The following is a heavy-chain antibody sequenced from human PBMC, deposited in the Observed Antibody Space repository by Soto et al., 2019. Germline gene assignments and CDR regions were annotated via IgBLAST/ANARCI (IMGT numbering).Heavy chain of an antibody. J-gene: IGHJ4*02. CDR1: GFTFSDYT. V-gene: IGHV3-23*01. CDR3: AKGYSGTFVIDF. CDR2: ISGSGGAT. D-gene: IGHD1-26*01. Sequence: GGSLRLSCTASGFTFSDYTMSWARQAPGKGLEWVSAISGSGGATNYVDSVKGRFTISRDNSNNTVYLQMNSLRADDTALYYFAKGYSGTFVIDFWGQGTLVTVSS.